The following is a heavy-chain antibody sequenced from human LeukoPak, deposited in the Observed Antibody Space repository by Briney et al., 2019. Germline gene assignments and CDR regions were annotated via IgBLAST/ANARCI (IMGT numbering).Heavy chain of an antibody. Sequence: GGSLRLSCAASGFTFSSYSLNWVRQAPGKGLEWVSFISSSSITIYYADSVKGRFTISRDNAEKSLYLQMNSLRAEDTAVYYCARDRGGSYSAIDYWGQGTLVTVSS. CDR3: ARDRGGSYSAIDY. CDR1: GFTFSSYS. CDR2: ISSSSITI. J-gene: IGHJ4*02. D-gene: IGHD2-15*01. V-gene: IGHV3-48*04.